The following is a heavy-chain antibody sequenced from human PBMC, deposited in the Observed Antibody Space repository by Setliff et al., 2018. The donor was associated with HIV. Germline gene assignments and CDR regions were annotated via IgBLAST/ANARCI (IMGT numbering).Heavy chain of an antibody. CDR1: GYTFTSFG. V-gene: IGHV1-18*01. CDR3: ARDLFRRVGPFQPPGY. CDR2: INPYNGIA. J-gene: IGHJ4*02. Sequence: GASVKVSCKASGYTFTSFGITWVRQAPGQRPEWLGWINPYNGIANYAQNSQGRVSMTTDTSTRTAYMELRSLRFDDTAIYHCARDLFRRVGPFQPPGYWGQGTLVTVSS. D-gene: IGHD1-26*01.